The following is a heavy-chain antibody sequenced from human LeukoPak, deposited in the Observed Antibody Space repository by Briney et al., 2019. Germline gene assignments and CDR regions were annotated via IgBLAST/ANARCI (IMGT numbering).Heavy chain of an antibody. V-gene: IGHV4-59*08. CDR2: IYYSGST. CDR1: GASISSYY. D-gene: IGHD2-21*02. Sequence: SETLSLTCTVSGASISSYYWSWIRRPPGKGLEWIGYIYYSGSTNYNPSLKSRVTISVDTSKNQFSLKLSSVTAADTAVYYCARHVICGGDCYSIDYWGQGTLVTVSS. J-gene: IGHJ4*02. CDR3: ARHVICGGDCYSIDY.